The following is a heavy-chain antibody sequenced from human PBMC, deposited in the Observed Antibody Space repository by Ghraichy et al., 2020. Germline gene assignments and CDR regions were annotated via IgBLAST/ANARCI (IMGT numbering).Heavy chain of an antibody. V-gene: IGHV1-18*01. CDR2: ISAYNGNT. J-gene: IGHJ6*02. Sequence: ASVKVSCKASGYTFTSYGISWVRQAPGQGLEWMGWISAYNGNTNYAQKLQGRVTMTTDTSTSTAYMELRSLRSDDTAVYYCAREGTYYDSSGHYYYYGMDVWGQGTTVTVSS. CDR3: AREGTYYDSSGHYYYYGMDV. D-gene: IGHD3-22*01. CDR1: GYTFTSYG.